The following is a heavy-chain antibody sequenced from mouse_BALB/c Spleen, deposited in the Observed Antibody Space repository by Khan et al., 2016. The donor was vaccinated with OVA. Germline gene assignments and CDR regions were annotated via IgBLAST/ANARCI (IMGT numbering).Heavy chain of an antibody. Sequence: VQLQESGPGLVKPSQTVSLTCTVTGISITTGNYRWSWIRQFPGNKLEWIGYIYYSGTITYNPSLTSRTTITRDTSKNQFFLEMNSLTAEDTATYYCARDGNWDGGFDYWGQGTTLTVSS. CDR1: GISITTGNYR. J-gene: IGHJ2*01. V-gene: IGHV3-5*02. CDR3: ARDGNWDGGFDY. D-gene: IGHD4-1*01. CDR2: IYYSGTI.